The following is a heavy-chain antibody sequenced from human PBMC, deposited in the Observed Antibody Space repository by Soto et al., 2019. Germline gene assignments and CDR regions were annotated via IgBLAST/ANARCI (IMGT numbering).Heavy chain of an antibody. Sequence: ASVKVSCKASGYTFTGYYMHWVRQAPGQGLEWMGWINPNSGGTNYAQKFQGWVTMTRDTSISTAYMELSSLRSDDTAVYYCARDQPTLFGVVPAKYYYGMDVWGQGTTVTVSS. V-gene: IGHV1-2*04. D-gene: IGHD2-2*01. CDR1: GYTFTGYY. J-gene: IGHJ6*02. CDR3: ARDQPTLFGVVPAKYYYGMDV. CDR2: INPNSGGT.